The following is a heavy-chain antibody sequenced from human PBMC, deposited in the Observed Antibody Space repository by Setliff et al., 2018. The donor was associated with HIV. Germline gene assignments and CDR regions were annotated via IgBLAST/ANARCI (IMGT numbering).Heavy chain of an antibody. J-gene: IGHJ5*02. Sequence: SVKVSCKASGGTFGRLGISWVRQAPGQGLEWMGGIIPTFTRANYAQKFQARVIITTDKSMSTAFMELTSLTSEDTAVYYCARSVHSLYGDYATYFDPWGQGTQVTVSS. CDR3: ARSVHSLYGDYATYFDP. CDR1: GGTFGRLG. D-gene: IGHD4-17*01. CDR2: IIPTFTRA. V-gene: IGHV1-69*05.